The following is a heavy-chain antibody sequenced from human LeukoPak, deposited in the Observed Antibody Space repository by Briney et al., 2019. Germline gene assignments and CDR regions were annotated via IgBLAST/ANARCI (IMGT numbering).Heavy chain of an antibody. J-gene: IGHJ3*02. CDR3: ARAGDYYDSSGHHDAFDI. D-gene: IGHD3-22*01. V-gene: IGHV1-2*02. CDR1: GYTFTGFY. CDR2: INPNSGGT. Sequence: ASVNVSGKASGYTFTGFYMHWVRQAPGQGLEWMGWINPNSGGTNYAQKFQGRVTMTRDTSISTSYMEPSRLRSDDTAVYYCARAGDYYDSSGHHDAFDIWGQGTMVTVSS.